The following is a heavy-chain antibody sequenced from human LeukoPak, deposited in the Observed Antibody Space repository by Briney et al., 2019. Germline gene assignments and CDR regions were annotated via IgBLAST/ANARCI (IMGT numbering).Heavy chain of an antibody. Sequence: GRSLRLSCTTSGFTFGDYAMSWIRQAPGKGLEWVSSVSTSGVGTYYADSVRGRFTISRDNSKNTVFLQMNSLRAEDSAVYYCAKDYAVGSIDYWGQGTLVTVSS. CDR3: AKDYAVGSIDY. J-gene: IGHJ4*02. CDR2: VSTSGVGT. CDR1: GFTFGDYA. D-gene: IGHD3-16*01. V-gene: IGHV3-23*01.